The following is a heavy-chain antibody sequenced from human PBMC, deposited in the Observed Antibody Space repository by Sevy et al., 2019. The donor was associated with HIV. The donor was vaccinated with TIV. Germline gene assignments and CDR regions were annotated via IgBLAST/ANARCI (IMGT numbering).Heavy chain of an antibody. Sequence: GGSLRLSCAASGFTFSRDCMTWVCQAPGKGLEWVAKIKADGSETYSVDSVKGRFYISRDNAKNALYLQMNSLRAEDTAVYYCARGANNLYNWGQGTLVTVSS. J-gene: IGHJ4*02. CDR3: ARGANNLYN. V-gene: IGHV3-7*01. D-gene: IGHD3-10*01. CDR1: GFTFSRDC. CDR2: IKADGSET.